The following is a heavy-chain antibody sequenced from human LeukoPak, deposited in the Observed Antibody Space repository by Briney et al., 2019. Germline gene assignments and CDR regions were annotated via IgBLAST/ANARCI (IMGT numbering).Heavy chain of an antibody. Sequence: SQTLSLTCAVSGGSISSGGYSWSWIRQPPGKGLEWIGYIYHSGSTYYNPSLKSRVTISVDRSKNQFSLKLSSVTAADTAVYYCARGVYSGYDFGFDYWGQGTLVTVSS. CDR2: IYHSGST. J-gene: IGHJ4*02. CDR3: ARGVYSGYDFGFDY. D-gene: IGHD5-12*01. V-gene: IGHV4-30-2*01. CDR1: GGSISSGGYS.